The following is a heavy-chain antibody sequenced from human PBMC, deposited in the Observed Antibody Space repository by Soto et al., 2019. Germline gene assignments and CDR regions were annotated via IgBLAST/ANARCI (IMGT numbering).Heavy chain of an antibody. V-gene: IGHV4-59*08. CDR2: IYYSGST. Sequence: SETLSLTCTVSSGSISSYYWSWIRQPPGKGLEWIGYIYYSGSTNYNPSLKSRVTISVDTSKNQFSLKLSSVTAADTAVYYCARRWGRTFDYWGQGTLVTVS. CDR1: SGSISSYY. CDR3: ARRWGRTFDY. D-gene: IGHD7-27*01. J-gene: IGHJ4*02.